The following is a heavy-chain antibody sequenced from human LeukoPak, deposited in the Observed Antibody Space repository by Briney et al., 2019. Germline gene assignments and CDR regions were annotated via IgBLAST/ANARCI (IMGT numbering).Heavy chain of an antibody. CDR3: VRGRNYLGAFDI. J-gene: IGHJ3*02. CDR1: GFTFSSYS. Sequence: GGSPRLSCAASGFTFSSYSMNWVRQAPGKGLEWVSSISSSSSYIYYADSVKGRFTISRDNAKNSLYLQMNSLRAEDTAVYYCVRGRNYLGAFDIWGQGTMVTVSS. D-gene: IGHD5-24*01. V-gene: IGHV3-21*01. CDR2: ISSSSSYI.